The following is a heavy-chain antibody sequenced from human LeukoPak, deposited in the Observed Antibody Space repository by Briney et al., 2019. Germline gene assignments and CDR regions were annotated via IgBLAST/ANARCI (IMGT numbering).Heavy chain of an antibody. CDR3: AKDDYGDSMDWFDP. CDR1: GFAFGSYA. Sequence: GGSLRLSCEASGFAFGSYAMHWVRQAPGRGLEWVAVISHDGDNTNSGESVRGRFTFSRDNLKNTLYLQMNSLRGEDTALYYCAKDDYGDSMDWFDPWGQGTLVTVSS. J-gene: IGHJ5*02. V-gene: IGHV3-30-3*01. D-gene: IGHD4-17*01. CDR2: ISHDGDNT.